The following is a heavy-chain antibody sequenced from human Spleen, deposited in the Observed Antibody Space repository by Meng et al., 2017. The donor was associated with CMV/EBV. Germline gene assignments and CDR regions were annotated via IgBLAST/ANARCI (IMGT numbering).Heavy chain of an antibody. CDR3: ARSPSILVAHSEIDV. CDR2: MSPNSGST. CDR1: GYDFNNYD. Sequence: TGYDFNNYDIMWVRQASGQGLEWLGRMSPNSGSTDYAQKFQGRVTITRNISMSTVYMELSSLKSEDTAVYYCARSPSILVAHSEIDVWGQGTLVTVSS. V-gene: IGHV1-8*01. D-gene: IGHD3-22*01. J-gene: IGHJ4*02.